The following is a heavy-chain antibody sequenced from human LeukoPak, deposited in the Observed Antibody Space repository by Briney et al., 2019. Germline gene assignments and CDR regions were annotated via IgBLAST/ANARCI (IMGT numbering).Heavy chain of an antibody. J-gene: IGHJ4*02. CDR3: ARGPSSNWSGLDF. V-gene: IGHV3-74*01. D-gene: IGHD6-13*01. CDR1: EFSFSGHW. Sequence: GGSLRLSCAASEFSFSGHWMHWARQLPGKGLVWVSRISPTGSTTSYADSVKGRFTVSRDNAKNTLYLQVNNLRAEDTAVYYCARGPSSNWSGLDFWGQGTLLTVSS. CDR2: ISPTGSTT.